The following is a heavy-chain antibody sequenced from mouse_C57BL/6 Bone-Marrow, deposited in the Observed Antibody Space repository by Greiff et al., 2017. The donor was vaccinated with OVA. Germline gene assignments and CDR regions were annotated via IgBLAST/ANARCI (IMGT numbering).Heavy chain of an antibody. V-gene: IGHV5-4*03. D-gene: IGHD1-1*01. CDR1: GFTFSSYA. CDR3: ARGDTTGTHD. J-gene: IGHJ2*01. CDR2: ISDGDIYT. Sequence: EVMLVESGGGLVKPGGSLTHSCAASGFTFSSYAMSWVRQTPEKRLEWVATISDGDIYTYYPDNVKGRITIYRDNANNNLYLQMSHLKSEDTAMYYWARGDTTGTHDWGQGATLTVSS.